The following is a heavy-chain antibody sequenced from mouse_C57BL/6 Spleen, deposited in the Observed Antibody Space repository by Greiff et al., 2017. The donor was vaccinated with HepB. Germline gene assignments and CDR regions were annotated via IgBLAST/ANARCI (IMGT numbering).Heavy chain of an antibody. D-gene: IGHD1-1*01. CDR3: ARNGRLYFDY. CDR2: SNPSTGGT. J-gene: IGHJ2*01. Sequence: VQLQQSGPELVKPGASVKISCKASGYSFTGYYMNWVKQSPEKSLEWIGESNPSTGGTTYNQKFKAKATLTVDKSSSTAYMQLKSLTSEDSAVYYCARNGRLYFDYWGQGTTLTVSS. V-gene: IGHV1-42*01. CDR1: GYSFTGYY.